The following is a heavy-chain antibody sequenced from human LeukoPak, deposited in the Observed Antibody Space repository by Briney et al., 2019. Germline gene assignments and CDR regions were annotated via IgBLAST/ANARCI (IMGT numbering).Heavy chain of an antibody. J-gene: IGHJ4*02. V-gene: IGHV3-9*01. CDR2: ISWNSGSI. CDR1: GFTFDDYA. Sequence: GGSLRLSCAASGFTFDDYAMHWVRQAPGKGLEWVSGISWNSGSIGYADSVKGRFTISRDNSKNTLYLQMNSLRAEDTAVYYCAREGSGYSSSSGFDYWGQGTLVTVSS. D-gene: IGHD6-13*01. CDR3: AREGSGYSSSSGFDY.